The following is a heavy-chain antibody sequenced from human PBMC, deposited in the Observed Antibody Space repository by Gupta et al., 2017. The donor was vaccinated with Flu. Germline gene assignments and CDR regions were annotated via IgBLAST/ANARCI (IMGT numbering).Heavy chain of an antibody. Sequence: QVQLVQSGAEVKKPGASVKVSCKASGYTFTGYYIHWVRQAPGQGLEWMGWINPSTGDTYYAQKLQGRVTLTSDTSISTAYMELSRLTADDTAVYYCARDPGEPGIAVAVLFDQWGQGTLVSVSS. CDR1: GYTFTGYY. V-gene: IGHV1-2*02. D-gene: IGHD6-19*01. J-gene: IGHJ4*02. CDR3: ARDPGEPGIAVAVLFDQ. CDR2: INPSTGDT.